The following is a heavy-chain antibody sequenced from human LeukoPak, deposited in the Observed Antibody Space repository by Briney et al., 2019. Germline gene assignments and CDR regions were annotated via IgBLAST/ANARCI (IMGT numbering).Heavy chain of an antibody. Sequence: HPGGSLRLSCAASGSTFSSYSMNWVRQAPGKGLEWVSYISSSGSTIYYADSVKGRFTISRDNAKNSLYLQMNSLRAEDTAVYYCARVGIAARGTQYYFDYWGQGTLVTVSS. CDR2: ISSSGSTI. J-gene: IGHJ4*02. CDR3: ARVGIAARGTQYYFDY. D-gene: IGHD6-6*01. V-gene: IGHV3-48*04. CDR1: GSTFSSYS.